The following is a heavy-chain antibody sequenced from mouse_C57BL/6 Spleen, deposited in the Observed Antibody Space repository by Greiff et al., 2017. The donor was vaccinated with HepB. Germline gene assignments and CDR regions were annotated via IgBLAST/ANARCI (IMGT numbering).Heavy chain of an antibody. CDR2: IYPGDGDT. D-gene: IGHD1-1*01. CDR3: ARLRYYGSYYFDY. CDR1: GYAFSSSW. Sequence: VQLQQSGPELVKPGASVKISCTASGYAFSSSWMNWVKQRPGKGLEWIGRIYPGDGDTKYNGKFKGKATLTADKSSSTAYMQLSSLTSEDAAVYFCARLRYYGSYYFDYWGQGTTLTVSA. J-gene: IGHJ2*01. V-gene: IGHV1-82*01.